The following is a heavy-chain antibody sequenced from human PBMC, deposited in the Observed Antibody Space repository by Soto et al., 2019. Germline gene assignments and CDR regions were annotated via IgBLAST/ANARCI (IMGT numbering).Heavy chain of an antibody. Sequence: SLTCAVSGGSISSSNWWSWVRQPPGKGLEWIGEIYHSGSTNYNPSLKSRVTISVDKSKNQFSLKLSSVTAADTAVYYCASYSYGWFGELLNYWGQGTLVTVSS. D-gene: IGHD3-10*01. J-gene: IGHJ4*02. V-gene: IGHV4-4*02. CDR2: IYHSGST. CDR1: GGSISSSNW. CDR3: ASYSYGWFGELLNY.